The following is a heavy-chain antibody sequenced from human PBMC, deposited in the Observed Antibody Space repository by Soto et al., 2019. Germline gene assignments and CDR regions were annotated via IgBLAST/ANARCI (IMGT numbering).Heavy chain of an antibody. D-gene: IGHD3-22*01. CDR1: GGTFSSYA. Sequence: VASVKVSCKASGGTFSSYAISWVRQAPGRGLEWMGGIIPIFGTANYAQKFQGRVTITADESTSTAYMELSSLRSVDTAVYYCASAPYYYDSRGTRFDPWGQGTLVTVSS. CDR3: ASAPYYYDSRGTRFDP. CDR2: IIPIFGTA. V-gene: IGHV1-69*13. J-gene: IGHJ5*02.